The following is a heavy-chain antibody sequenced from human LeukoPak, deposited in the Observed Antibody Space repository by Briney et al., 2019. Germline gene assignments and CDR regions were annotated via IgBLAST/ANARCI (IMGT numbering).Heavy chain of an antibody. CDR3: AKVSNWALLGNCYFDY. V-gene: IGHV3-21*04. Sequence: GGSLRLSCAASGFTFSSYSMSWVRQAPGKGLEWVSSISSSSSYIYYADSVKGRFTISRDNAKNSLYLQMNSLRAEDTAIYYCAKVSNWALLGNCYFDYWGQGTLVTVSS. J-gene: IGHJ4*02. CDR2: ISSSSSYI. D-gene: IGHD7-27*01. CDR1: GFTFSSYS.